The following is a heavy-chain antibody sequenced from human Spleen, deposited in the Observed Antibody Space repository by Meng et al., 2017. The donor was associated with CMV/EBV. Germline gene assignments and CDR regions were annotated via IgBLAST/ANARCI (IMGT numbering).Heavy chain of an antibody. J-gene: IGHJ6*02. V-gene: IGHV3-21*01. CDR1: GFIFSDHT. CDR3: AREGELAYCGGDCYSLGMDV. Sequence: GESLKISCAASGFIFSDHTMNWVRQAPGKGLEWVSSISSSSSYIYYADSVKGRFTISRDNAKNSLYLQMNSLRAEDTAVYYCAREGELAYCGGDCYSLGMDVWGQGTTVTVSS. CDR2: ISSSSSYI. D-gene: IGHD2-21*01.